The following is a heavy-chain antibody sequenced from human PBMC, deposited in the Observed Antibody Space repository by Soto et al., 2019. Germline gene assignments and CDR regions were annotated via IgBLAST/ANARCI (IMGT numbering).Heavy chain of an antibody. CDR2: ISHSGRA. Sequence: SETLSLTCVVFGGSFSDYYYSWIRQPPGLGLEWIGEISHSGRAKYNPSLKSRVTISVDTPKNQFSLKLSSVTAADTAVYYCASGRSYTWTLGGQGTPVTVSS. V-gene: IGHV4-34*01. J-gene: IGHJ4*02. CDR1: GGSFSDYY. CDR3: ASGRSYTWTL. D-gene: IGHD3-3*01.